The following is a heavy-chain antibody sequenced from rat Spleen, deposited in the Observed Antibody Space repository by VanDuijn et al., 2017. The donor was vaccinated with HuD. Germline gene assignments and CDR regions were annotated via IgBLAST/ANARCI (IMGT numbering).Heavy chain of an antibody. D-gene: IGHD1-9*01. CDR1: GFTFRDYY. J-gene: IGHJ2*01. CDR3: TRQDYGYNYDY. CDR2: INYEGSST. V-gene: IGHV5-22*01. Sequence: EVQLVESGGGLVQPGRSLKLSCAVSGFTFRDYYMVWVRQAPKKGLEWVASINYEGSSTYYGDSVKGRFTISRDNAKSTLYLQMNSLRSEDTATYYCTRQDYGYNYDYWGRGVMVTVSS.